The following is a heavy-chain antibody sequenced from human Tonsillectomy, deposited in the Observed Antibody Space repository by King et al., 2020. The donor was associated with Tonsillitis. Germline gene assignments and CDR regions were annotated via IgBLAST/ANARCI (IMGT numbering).Heavy chain of an antibody. V-gene: IGHV1-2*02. J-gene: IGHJ4*02. CDR3: ARDRAVAARSFDY. CDR2: INPKSGDT. D-gene: IGHD6-6*01. Sequence: QLVQSGAEVKKPGASVKVSCKASGYTFTGYYMHWVRQAPGQGFEWMGWINPKSGDTNYAQKFQGRVTMTRDTSISTAYMELSRLRSNDTAVYYCARDRAVAARSFDYWGQGTLVTVSS. CDR1: GYTFTGYY.